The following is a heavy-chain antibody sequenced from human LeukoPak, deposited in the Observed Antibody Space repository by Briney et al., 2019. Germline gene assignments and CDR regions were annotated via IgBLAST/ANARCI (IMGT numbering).Heavy chain of an antibody. CDR3: ARVLSEWDLPDYYYYYYMDV. J-gene: IGHJ6*03. Sequence: GASVKVSCKASGYTFTSYGISWVRQAPGQGREWMGWISAYNGNTNYAQKLQGRVTMTTDTSTSTAYMELRSLRSDATAVYYCARVLSEWDLPDYYYYYYMDVWGKGTTVTVSS. CDR1: GYTFTSYG. D-gene: IGHD1-26*01. CDR2: ISAYNGNT. V-gene: IGHV1-18*01.